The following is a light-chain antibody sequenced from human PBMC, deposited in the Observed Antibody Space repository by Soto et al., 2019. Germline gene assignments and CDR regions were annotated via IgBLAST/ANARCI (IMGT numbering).Light chain of an antibody. CDR2: GAS. V-gene: IGKV3-15*01. Sequence: ETVLTQSPATLSVSPGERATLSCRASQSISSDLAWYQQKPGQAPRLHIYGASTTATGIPGRFSGSGSGIDFTLTNSSLQSEDFAVYYCQQYNNWPRTFGQGTKLEIK. CDR1: QSISSD. J-gene: IGKJ2*01. CDR3: QQYNNWPRT.